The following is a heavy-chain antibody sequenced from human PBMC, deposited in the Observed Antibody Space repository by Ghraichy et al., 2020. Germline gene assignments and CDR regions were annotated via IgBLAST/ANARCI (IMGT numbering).Heavy chain of an antibody. J-gene: IGHJ3*02. V-gene: IGHV4-34*01. Sequence: SETLSLTCAVYGGSFSGYYWSWIRQPPGKGLEWIGEINHSGSTNYNPSLKSRVTISVDTSKNQFSLKLSSVTAADTAVYYCARGLRDRQQLVGIKRRTTHDAFAIWGQGTMVIVSS. CDR1: GGSFSGYY. CDR3: ARGLRDRQQLVGIKRRTTHDAFAI. CDR2: INHSGST. D-gene: IGHD6-6*01.